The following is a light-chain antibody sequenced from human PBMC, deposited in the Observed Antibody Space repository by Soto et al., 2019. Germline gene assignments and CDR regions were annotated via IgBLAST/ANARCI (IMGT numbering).Light chain of an antibody. CDR2: GAS. V-gene: IGKV3-20*01. CDR3: QKYGSTPLVT. CDR1: QSVSSNY. Sequence: EIVLTQSPGTLSLSPGERATLSCRASQSVSSNYLAWYQQKPGQAPRLLIYGASSRATGIPDRFSGSGSGTDYTLTISRLEPEDFAVYYCQKYGSTPLVTFGQGIRLEIK. J-gene: IGKJ5*01.